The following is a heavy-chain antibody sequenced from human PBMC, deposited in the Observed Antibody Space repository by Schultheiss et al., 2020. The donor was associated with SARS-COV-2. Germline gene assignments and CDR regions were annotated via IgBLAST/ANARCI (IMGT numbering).Heavy chain of an antibody. J-gene: IGHJ3*02. CDR3: AREGYGDYVDAFDI. Sequence: GESLKISCAASGFTFSSYAMSWVRQAPGKGLEWVSAISGSGGSTYYADSVKGRFTISRDNSKNTLYLQMNSLRAEDTAVYYCAREGYGDYVDAFDIWGQGTMVTVSS. D-gene: IGHD4-17*01. V-gene: IGHV3-23*01. CDR1: GFTFSSYA. CDR2: ISGSGGST.